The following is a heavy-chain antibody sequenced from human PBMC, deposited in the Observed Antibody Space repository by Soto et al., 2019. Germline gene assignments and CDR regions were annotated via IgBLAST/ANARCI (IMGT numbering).Heavy chain of an antibody. CDR3: AREAMVRGAITWFDP. CDR2: IYYTGSTS. CDR1: GGSISSTIHY. V-gene: IGHV4-39*02. D-gene: IGHD3-10*01. J-gene: IGHJ5*02. Sequence: ASETLSLTCTVSGGSISSTIHYWGWIRQPPGKGLEWVGSIYYTGSTSYYNPSLMGRVTISVDTSKNRFSLKLSSVTAADTAVYYCAREAMVRGAITWFDPWGQGSLVTVSS.